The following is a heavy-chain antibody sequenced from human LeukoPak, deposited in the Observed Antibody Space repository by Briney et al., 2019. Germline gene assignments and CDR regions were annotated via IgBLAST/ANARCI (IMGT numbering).Heavy chain of an antibody. Sequence: SETLSLTCAVYGGSFSGYYWSWIRQPPGKGLEWIGEINHSGSTNYNPSLKSRVTISVDTSKNQFSLKLSSVTAADTAVYYCASSSSSSWFDPWRQGTLVTVSS. V-gene: IGHV4-34*01. CDR1: GGSFSGYY. CDR3: ASSSSSSWFDP. D-gene: IGHD6-13*01. J-gene: IGHJ5*02. CDR2: INHSGST.